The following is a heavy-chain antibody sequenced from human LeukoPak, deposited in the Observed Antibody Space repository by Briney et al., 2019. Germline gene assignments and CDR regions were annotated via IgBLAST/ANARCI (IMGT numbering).Heavy chain of an antibody. D-gene: IGHD3-16*01. CDR2: IRNGGGSI. CDR1: GFTFSSYA. CDR3: AKEAEGELHWGGYFEY. J-gene: IGHJ4*02. Sequence: GGSLRLSCAASGFTFSSYAMSWVRQAPGKGLEWVSAIRNGGGSIYYADSVKGRFTISRDNSKNTLYLQMNSLRAEDTAVYYCAKEAEGELHWGGYFEYWGQGTLVTVSS. V-gene: IGHV3-23*01.